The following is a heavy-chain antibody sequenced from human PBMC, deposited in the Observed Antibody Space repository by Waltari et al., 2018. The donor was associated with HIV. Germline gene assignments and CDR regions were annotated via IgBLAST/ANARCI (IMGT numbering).Heavy chain of an antibody. CDR1: GFTFSSYG. V-gene: IGHV3-33*01. Sequence: QVQLVESGGGVVQPGRSLRLSCAASGFTFSSYGMHWVRQAPGKGLEWVAVIWYDGSNKYYADSVKGRFTISRDNSKNTLYLQMNSLRAEDTAVYYCARDPDSSSWYPYFDYWGQGTLVTVSS. CDR2: IWYDGSNK. J-gene: IGHJ4*02. CDR3: ARDPDSSSWYPYFDY. D-gene: IGHD6-13*01.